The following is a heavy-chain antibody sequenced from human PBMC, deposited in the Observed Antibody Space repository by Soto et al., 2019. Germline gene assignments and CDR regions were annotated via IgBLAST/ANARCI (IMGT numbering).Heavy chain of an antibody. D-gene: IGHD7-27*01. CDR2: IYYSGST. V-gene: IGHV4-31*03. J-gene: IGHJ4*02. CDR3: ARGAPTGDSFDY. CDR1: GDSISSGGYY. Sequence: QVQLQESGPGLVKPSQTLSLTGTVSGDSISSGGYYWSWIRQHPGKGLEWIGYIYYSGSTYYKPSLKSRVTISVDTSKKQFYLKLSSVTAADTAVYYCARGAPTGDSFDYWGQGTLVTVSS.